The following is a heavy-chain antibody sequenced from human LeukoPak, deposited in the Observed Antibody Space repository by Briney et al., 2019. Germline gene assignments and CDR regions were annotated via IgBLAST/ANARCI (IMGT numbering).Heavy chain of an antibody. CDR1: GGTFSSYA. CDR2: IIPIFGTA. J-gene: IGHJ4*02. Sequence: SVNVSCKASGGTFSSYAISWVRQAPGQGLEWMGGIIPIFGTANYAQKFQGRVTITADESASTAYMELSSLRSEDTAVYYCARVDGSGWYIGIDYWGQGTLVTVSS. D-gene: IGHD6-19*01. V-gene: IGHV1-69*13. CDR3: ARVDGSGWYIGIDY.